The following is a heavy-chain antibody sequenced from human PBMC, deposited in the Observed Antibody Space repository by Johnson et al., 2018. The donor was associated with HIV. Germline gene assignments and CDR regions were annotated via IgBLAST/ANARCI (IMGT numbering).Heavy chain of an antibody. CDR1: GFTFSSYA. J-gene: IGHJ3*02. CDR3: AKDRNWGASGGFDI. D-gene: IGHD7-27*01. Sequence: QVQLVESGGGLVQPGGSLRLSCAASGFTFSSYAMSWVRQAPGKGLEWVAVISFDGSNKYYADSVKGRFTISRDNSNNTLYLQMNSLRADDTAVYYCAKDRNWGASGGFDIWGQGTMLTVSS. CDR2: ISFDGSNK. V-gene: IGHV3-30*18.